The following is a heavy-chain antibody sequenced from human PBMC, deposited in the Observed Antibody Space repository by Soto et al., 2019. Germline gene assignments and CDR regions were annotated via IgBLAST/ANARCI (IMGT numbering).Heavy chain of an antibody. CDR3: ARARGIAAADQAAGIN. V-gene: IGHV3-11*01. Sequence: GGSLRLSCAASGFTFSDYYMSWIRQAPGKGLEWVSYISSSGSTIYYADSVKGRFTISRDNAKNSLYLRMNSLRAEDTAVYYCARARGIAAADQAAGINWGQGTLVTVSS. CDR1: GFTFSDYY. CDR2: ISSSGSTI. J-gene: IGHJ4*02. D-gene: IGHD6-13*01.